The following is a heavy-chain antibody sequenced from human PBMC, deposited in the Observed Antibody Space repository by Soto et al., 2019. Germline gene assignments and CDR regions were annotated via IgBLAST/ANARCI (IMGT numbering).Heavy chain of an antibody. J-gene: IGHJ1*01. Sequence: ASVKVSCKASGYKFTTYFIHWVRQAPGQGLEWMGMIHPSGDTGYGQKFRGRVTMTIDTSTTTAYMELRNLTSEDTAIYFSVRGYCTTTPCSGNFQHWGQGTLVTVSS. CDR3: VRGYCTTTPCSGNFQH. CDR1: GYKFTTYF. D-gene: IGHD2-8*01. CDR2: IHPSGDT. V-gene: IGHV1-46*01.